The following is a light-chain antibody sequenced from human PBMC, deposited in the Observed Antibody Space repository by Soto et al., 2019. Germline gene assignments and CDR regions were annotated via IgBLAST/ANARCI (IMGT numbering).Light chain of an antibody. CDR1: SSDVGGYNY. V-gene: IGLV2-14*01. Sequence: QSALTHAAAVSGSPGQSITISCTGTSSDVGGYNYVSWYQQHPGKAPKLMIYEVSNRPSGVSNRFTGSKSSNTASLTISGLQAEDEADYYCSSYTSSSTLVFGGGTKVTVL. CDR2: EVS. CDR3: SSYTSSSTLV. J-gene: IGLJ2*01.